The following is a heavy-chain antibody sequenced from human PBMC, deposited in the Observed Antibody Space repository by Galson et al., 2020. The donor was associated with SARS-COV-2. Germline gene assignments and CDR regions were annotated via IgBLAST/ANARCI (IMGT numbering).Heavy chain of an antibody. CDR1: GYTLTELS. D-gene: IGHD6-13*01. J-gene: IGHJ5*02. CDR3: ATAPGIAAACTLSWFDP. V-gene: IGHV1-24*01. CDR2: FDPKDGET. Sequence: ASVKVSCKVSGYTLTELSMHWVRQAPGKGLEWMGGFDPKDGETIYAQKFQGRVTMTEDTSTATAYMELSSLRSEDTAVYYCATAPGIAAACTLSWFDPWGQGTLVTVSS.